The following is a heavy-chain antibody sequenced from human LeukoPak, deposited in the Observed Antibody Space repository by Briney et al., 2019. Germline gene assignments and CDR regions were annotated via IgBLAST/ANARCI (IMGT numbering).Heavy chain of an antibody. CDR3: ARDFGGYCSSSNCYLGHLDY. J-gene: IGHJ4*02. Sequence: PGGSLRLSCAASGFTFSSYTMNWVRQAPGKGLEWVSSIISSGSYIYYAHSVKGRFTISRDNAKNSLYLQMNSLRAEDTAVYYCARDFGGYCSSSNCYLGHLDYWGQGTLVTVSS. CDR2: IISSGSYI. D-gene: IGHD2-2*01. CDR1: GFTFSSYT. V-gene: IGHV3-21*03.